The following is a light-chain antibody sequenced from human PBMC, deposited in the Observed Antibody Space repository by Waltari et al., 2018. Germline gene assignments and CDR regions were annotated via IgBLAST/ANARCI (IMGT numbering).Light chain of an antibody. V-gene: IGKV2-28*01. Sequence: DVVLTQSPLSLSVTLGEPASLPCRSSQSLLHSNGYTFLDWYLQKPGQSPQLLIYLGSNRASGVPDRFSGSGSGTDFTLKISRVEAEDVGVYYCMQVLQTLGTFGQGTRLEIK. CDR2: LGS. J-gene: IGKJ5*01. CDR3: MQVLQTLGT. CDR1: QSLLHSNGYTF.